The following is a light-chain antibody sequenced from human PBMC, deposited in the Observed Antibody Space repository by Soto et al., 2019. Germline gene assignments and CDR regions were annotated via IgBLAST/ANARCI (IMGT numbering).Light chain of an antibody. J-gene: IGKJ4*01. CDR2: DAS. V-gene: IGKV3-11*01. Sequence: EIVLTQSPATLSLSPGDRATLSCRASQSVSRSLTWYQQKPGQAPRLLIYDASTRATGIPPRFSGSGSGTDFTLTISSLETEDFAVYYCQQRSNSLGGGTKLDIK. CDR1: QSVSRS. CDR3: QQRSNS.